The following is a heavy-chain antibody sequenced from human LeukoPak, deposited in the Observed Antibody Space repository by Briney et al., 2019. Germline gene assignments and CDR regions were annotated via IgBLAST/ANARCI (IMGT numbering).Heavy chain of an antibody. CDR3: AGLYYYDSSGYYYYFDY. CDR2: LSYIGST. J-gene: IGHJ4*02. CDR1: GGSISSGGYS. Sequence: SQTLSLTCAVSGGSISSGGYSWSWIRQPPGKGLEWIGYLSYIGSTYYNPSLKSRVTISIDTSKNQFSLKLSSVTAADTAVYYCAGLYYYDSSGYYYYFDYWGQGTLVTVSS. V-gene: IGHV4-30-4*07. D-gene: IGHD3-22*01.